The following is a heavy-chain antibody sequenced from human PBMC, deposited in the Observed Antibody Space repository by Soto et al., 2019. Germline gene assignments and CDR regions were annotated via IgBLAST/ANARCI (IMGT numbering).Heavy chain of an antibody. CDR3: ARNVSFGERRGPNYFDY. V-gene: IGHV1-46*01. CDR1: GYTFTNFY. CDR2: ISPRGDNT. Sequence: QVQLVQSGAEVKKPGASVRISCKASGYTFTNFYLHWVRQAPGQGLEWMGIISPRGDNTWDAQKFQDRVTMTRDTAPSTVYMEVSGLRSEDTAIYYCARNVSFGERRGPNYFDYWGQGTLLTVSS. J-gene: IGHJ4*02. D-gene: IGHD1-1*01.